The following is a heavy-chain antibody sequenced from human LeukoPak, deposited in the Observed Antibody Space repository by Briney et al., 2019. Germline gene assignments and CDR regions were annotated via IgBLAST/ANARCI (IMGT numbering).Heavy chain of an antibody. CDR3: ARAPRIPYYYYMDV. J-gene: IGHJ6*03. CDR1: GGSISSGDYY. D-gene: IGHD5-18*01. CDR2: IYYSGST. V-gene: IGHV4-30-4*08. Sequence: SETLSLTCTVSGGSISSGDYYWSWIRQPPGKGLEWIGYIYYSGSTYYNPSLKSRVTISVDTSKNQFSLKLSSVTAADTAVYYCARAPRIPYYYYMDVWGKGTTVTVSS.